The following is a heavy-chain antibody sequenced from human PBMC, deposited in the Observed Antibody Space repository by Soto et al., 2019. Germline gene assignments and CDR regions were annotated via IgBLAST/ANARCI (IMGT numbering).Heavy chain of an antibody. V-gene: IGHV3-15*01. CDR3: TTGLVVNH. CDR2: IKSKTDGGTT. CDR1: GFTFRSYA. D-gene: IGHD2-8*02. Sequence: PGGSLRLSCAASGFTFRSYARSWVRQAPGKGLEWVARIKSKTDGGTTDYAAPVKGRFTISRDDSKNTLYLQMNSLITEDTAVYYCTTGLVVNHWGQGTLVTVSS. J-gene: IGHJ4*02.